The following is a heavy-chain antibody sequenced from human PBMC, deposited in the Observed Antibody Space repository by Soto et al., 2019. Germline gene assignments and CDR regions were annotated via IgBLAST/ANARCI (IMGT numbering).Heavy chain of an antibody. CDR3: ARHNYGSGSTYFDY. V-gene: IGHV4-59*08. D-gene: IGHD3-10*01. Sequence: SVTVALTCTVSDGSISRYYWSWIRPPPGKGLEWIGYIYYSGSTNYNPSLKSRVTISVDTSKNQFSLKLNSMTAADTAVYYCARHNYGSGSTYFDYWGQGTLVTVSS. CDR2: IYYSGST. J-gene: IGHJ4*02. CDR1: DGSISRYY.